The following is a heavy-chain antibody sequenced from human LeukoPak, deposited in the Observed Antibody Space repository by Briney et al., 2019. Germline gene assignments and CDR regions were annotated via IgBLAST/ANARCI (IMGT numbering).Heavy chain of an antibody. D-gene: IGHD3-10*01. V-gene: IGHV4-59*12. Sequence: PSETLSLTCTVSGGSISSYYWSWIRQPPVKGLEWIGYIYYSGSTTYNPSLKSRVTISVDTSKNQFSLKLSSVTAADTAVYYCARGGSGSGRYFNVDFDCWGQGTLVTVSS. J-gene: IGHJ4*02. CDR3: ARGGSGSGRYFNVDFDC. CDR1: GGSISSYY. CDR2: IYYSGST.